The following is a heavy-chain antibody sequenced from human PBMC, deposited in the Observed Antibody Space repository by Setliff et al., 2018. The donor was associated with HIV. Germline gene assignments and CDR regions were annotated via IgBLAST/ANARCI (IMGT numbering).Heavy chain of an antibody. D-gene: IGHD5-12*01. J-gene: IGHJ4*02. CDR3: ARQVSIPGVAITPVDY. V-gene: IGHV4-59*08. CDR2: VFYTGFA. CDR1: GGSIRGYY. Sequence: SETLSLTCTVSGGSIRGYYWSWIRQPPGKGLEWMGYVFYTGFAAYNPSLKSRLTISVDTPKSQFSLRLTSVTAADTAIYYCARQVSIPGVAITPVDYWGQGALVTVSS.